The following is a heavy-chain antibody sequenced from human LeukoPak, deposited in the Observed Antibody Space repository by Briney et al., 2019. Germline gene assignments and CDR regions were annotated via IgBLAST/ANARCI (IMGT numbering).Heavy chain of an antibody. CDR1: GGSISSSTYY. CDR3: ARHKFDSPPYYFDY. V-gene: IGHV4-39*01. CDR2: IYYSGST. Sequence: SETLSLTCTVSGGSISSSTYYWGCLRQPPGQGLEWIGSIYYSGSTYYNPSLKSRVTISVDTSKNQFSLKLTSVTDADTAVYYCARHKFDSPPYYFDYWGQGTLVTVSS. J-gene: IGHJ4*02. D-gene: IGHD3-9*01.